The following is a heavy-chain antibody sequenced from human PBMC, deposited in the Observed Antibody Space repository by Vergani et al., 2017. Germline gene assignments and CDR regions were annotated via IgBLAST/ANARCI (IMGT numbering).Heavy chain of an antibody. D-gene: IGHD6-13*01. CDR1: GFTFSSYG. Sequence: QVQLVESGGGVVPPGGSLRLSCAASGFTFSSYGMHWVRQAPGKGLEWVAFIRYDGSNKYYADSVKGRFTIYRDNSKNTLYLQMNSLKAEETAVYYCAKPAAGAAAGSLEDYCDYCGMDVWGQGTTVTVSS. J-gene: IGHJ6*02. CDR2: IRYDGSNK. CDR3: AKPAAGAAAGSLEDYCDYCGMDV. V-gene: IGHV3-30*02.